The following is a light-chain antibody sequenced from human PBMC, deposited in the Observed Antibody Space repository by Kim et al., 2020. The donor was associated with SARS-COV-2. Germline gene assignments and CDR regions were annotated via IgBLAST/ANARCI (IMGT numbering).Light chain of an antibody. V-gene: IGLV3-1*01. CDR1: KLGDKY. J-gene: IGLJ2*01. Sequence: SYELTQPPSMSVSPGRTASITCSGDKLGDKYACWYQQKPGQSPVLVIYQDSKRPSGIPERFSGSNSGNTATLTINGTQAMDEADYYCQAWDSSTVVFGGGTRLTV. CDR2: QDS. CDR3: QAWDSSTVV.